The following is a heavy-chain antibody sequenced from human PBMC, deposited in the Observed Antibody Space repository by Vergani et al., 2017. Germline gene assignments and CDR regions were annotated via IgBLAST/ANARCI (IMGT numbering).Heavy chain of an antibody. D-gene: IGHD1-1*01. CDR3: VRVKGSNWNDPLYDI. Sequence: EVQVVESGGGLVQPGGSLRLSCAASGFIFSDHYMDWVRQAPGKGLEWVGRIRNKANDYTTQYAASVKGRFTISRDDSKSYLYLQMNSLQTEDTALYYCVRVKGSNWNDPLYDIWGQGTLVTVSS. CDR1: GFIFSDHY. CDR2: IRNKANDYTT. J-gene: IGHJ3*02. V-gene: IGHV3-72*01.